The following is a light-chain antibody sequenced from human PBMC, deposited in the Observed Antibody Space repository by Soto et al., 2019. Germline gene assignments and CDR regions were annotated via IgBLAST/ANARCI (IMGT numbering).Light chain of an antibody. J-gene: IGKJ1*01. V-gene: IGKV1-39*01. CDR3: QQTYSTTWA. Sequence: IQITQSLSTLWASVGDRVTITCGASQSLDGFLNWYQCKPGKAPKLLIYAESNLQSGVPSRFSGSGSGTHLTLTISSLQPEDCATYYCQQTYSTTWAFGQGTKVDIK. CDR1: QSLDGF. CDR2: AES.